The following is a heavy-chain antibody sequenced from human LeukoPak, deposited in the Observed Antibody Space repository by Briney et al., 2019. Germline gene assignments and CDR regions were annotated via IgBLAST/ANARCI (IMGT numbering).Heavy chain of an antibody. Sequence: GGSLTLSCAASGFTFSNYAMTWVRQAPGKGLEWVSTISGGGDSTYYADSVRGRFTISRDDSKSTLYLQMNSLRAEDTAVYYCAKTPEYCTNGVCYTLHYFDYWGQGTLVTVSS. D-gene: IGHD2-8*01. CDR2: ISGGGDST. V-gene: IGHV3-23*01. J-gene: IGHJ4*02. CDR1: GFTFSNYA. CDR3: AKTPEYCTNGVCYTLHYFDY.